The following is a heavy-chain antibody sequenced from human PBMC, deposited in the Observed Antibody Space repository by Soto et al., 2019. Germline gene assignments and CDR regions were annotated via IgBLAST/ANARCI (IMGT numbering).Heavy chain of an antibody. CDR2: ISVYSGNK. CDR1: GYTFSDYG. Sequence: GASVKVSCKASGYTFSDYGISWVRQAPGQGLEWMGWISVYSGNKRYAQSLQGRVIMTTDTSTSTAYMELRRLRSDDTAVYYCARGESGITIFGVVSSPYYYYMDVWGKGTTVTVSS. J-gene: IGHJ6*03. V-gene: IGHV1-18*01. CDR3: ARGESGITIFGVVSSPYYYYMDV. D-gene: IGHD3-3*01.